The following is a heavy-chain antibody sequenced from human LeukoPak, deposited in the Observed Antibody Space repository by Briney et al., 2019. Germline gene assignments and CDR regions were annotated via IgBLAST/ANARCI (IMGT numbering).Heavy chain of an antibody. Sequence: ASVKVSCKASGYTFTSYDINWVRQATGQGLEWMGRIIPILDIPDYSQKFQGRVTITADKSTPTVYMELSTLRSDDTAIYYCATTPYTYGAGGRAFDLWGQGTLVIVSS. CDR3: ATTPYTYGAGGRAFDL. D-gene: IGHD5-18*01. V-gene: IGHV1-69*04. J-gene: IGHJ3*01. CDR2: IIPILDIP. CDR1: GYTFTSYD.